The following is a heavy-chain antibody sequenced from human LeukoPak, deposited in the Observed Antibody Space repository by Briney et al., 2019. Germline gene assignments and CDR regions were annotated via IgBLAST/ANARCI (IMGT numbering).Heavy chain of an antibody. D-gene: IGHD4-11*01. CDR3: ARGKAPGPTVTNQPFDY. V-gene: IGHV3-33*08. CDR2: IWYDGSNK. J-gene: IGHJ4*02. Sequence: GRSLRLSCAASGFTFSSYAMHWVRQAPGKGLEWVAVIWYDGSNKYYADSVKGRFTISRDNSKNTLYLQMNSLRAEDTAVYYCARGKAPGPTVTNQPFDYWGQGTLVTVSS. CDR1: GFTFSSYA.